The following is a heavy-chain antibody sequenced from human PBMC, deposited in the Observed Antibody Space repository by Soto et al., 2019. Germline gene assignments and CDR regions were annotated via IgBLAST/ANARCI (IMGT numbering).Heavy chain of an antibody. V-gene: IGHV4-31*03. Sequence: SETLSLTCTVSGGSISSGGYYWSWIRQHPGKGLEWSGYIYYSGSTYYNPSLKSRVTISVDTSKNQFSLKLSSVTAADTAVDYCARDNTAMGFSGWGQGTLVTVSS. CDR3: ARDNTAMGFSG. J-gene: IGHJ4*02. CDR1: GGSISSGGYY. CDR2: IYYSGST. D-gene: IGHD5-18*01.